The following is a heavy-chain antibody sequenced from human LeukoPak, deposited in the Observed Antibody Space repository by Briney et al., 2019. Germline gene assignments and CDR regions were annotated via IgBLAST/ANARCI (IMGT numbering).Heavy chain of an antibody. D-gene: IGHD3-22*01. J-gene: IGHJ4*02. CDR1: GGTFSSYA. CDR3: AKAHFYDNVGYYLPYYFDS. Sequence: SVKVSCKASGGTFSSYAISWVRQAPGQGLEWMGGIIPIFGTANYAQKFQGRVTITADESTSTAYMELSSLRSEGTAVYYCAKAHFYDNVGYYLPYYFDSWGQGALVTVSS. V-gene: IGHV1-69*01. CDR2: IIPIFGTA.